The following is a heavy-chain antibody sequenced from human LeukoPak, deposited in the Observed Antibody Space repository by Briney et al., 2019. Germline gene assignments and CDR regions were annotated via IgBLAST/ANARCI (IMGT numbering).Heavy chain of an antibody. J-gene: IGHJ4*02. CDR1: GFTFSSYS. Sequence: GGSLRLSCAASGFTFSSYSMNWVRQAPGKGLEWVSSISSSSSYIYYADSVKGRFTISRDNSKNTLYLQMNSLRAEDTAVYYCAKPAAGIDYWGQGTLVTVSS. V-gene: IGHV3-21*04. CDR3: AKPAAGIDY. D-gene: IGHD6-13*01. CDR2: ISSSSSYI.